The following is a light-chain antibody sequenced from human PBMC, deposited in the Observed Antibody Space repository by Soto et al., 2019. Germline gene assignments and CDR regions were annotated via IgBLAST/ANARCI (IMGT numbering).Light chain of an antibody. CDR1: QSVGSN. J-gene: IGKJ4*01. CDR3: QQYNNLPLT. V-gene: IGKV3-15*01. CDR2: GAS. Sequence: EKVMTQSPATLSVSPGERATLSCRASQSVGSNLAWYQQKPGQAPRLLIYGASTRATGIPARFSGSGSGTECTLTISSLQSEDFAVYSCQQYNNLPLTLGGGTKVEIK.